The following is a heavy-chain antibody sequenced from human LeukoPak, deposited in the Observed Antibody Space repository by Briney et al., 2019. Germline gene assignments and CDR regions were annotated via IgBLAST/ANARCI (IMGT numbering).Heavy chain of an antibody. D-gene: IGHD7-27*01. CDR1: GGSFSGYY. J-gene: IGHJ6*03. Sequence: SETLSLTCAVYGGSFSGYYWSWIRQPPGKGLEWIGEINHSGSTNYNPSLKSRVTISVDTSKNQFSLKLSSVTAADTAVYYCARVPLGYYYYYMDVWGKGTTVTVSS. CDR2: INHSGST. CDR3: ARVPLGYYYYYMDV. V-gene: IGHV4-34*01.